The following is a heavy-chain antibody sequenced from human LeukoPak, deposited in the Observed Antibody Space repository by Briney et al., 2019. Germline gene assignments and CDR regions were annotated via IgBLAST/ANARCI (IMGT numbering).Heavy chain of an antibody. CDR1: GGSFSGYY. D-gene: IGHD1-26*01. Sequence: SETLSLTCAVYGGSFSGYYWSWIRQPPGKGLEWIGEINHSGSTNYNPSLKSRVTISVDTSKNQFSLKLSSVTAADTAVYYCARGQAGRSFRYWGQGTLVTVSS. J-gene: IGHJ4*02. CDR3: ARGQAGRSFRY. CDR2: INHSGST. V-gene: IGHV4-34*01.